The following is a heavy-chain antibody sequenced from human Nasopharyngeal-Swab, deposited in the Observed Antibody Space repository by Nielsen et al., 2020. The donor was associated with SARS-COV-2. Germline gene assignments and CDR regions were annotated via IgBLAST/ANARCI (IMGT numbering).Heavy chain of an antibody. CDR2: IRSKAYGGTT. D-gene: IGHD1-26*01. Sequence: GESLKISCTASGFTFGDYAMSWVRQAPGKGLEWVGFIRSKAYGGTTEYAASVKGRFTISRDDSKGIAYLQMNSLKTEDTAVYYCTRVGSYPPVYFDYWGQGTLVTVSS. V-gene: IGHV3-49*04. J-gene: IGHJ4*02. CDR1: GFTFGDYA. CDR3: TRVGSYPPVYFDY.